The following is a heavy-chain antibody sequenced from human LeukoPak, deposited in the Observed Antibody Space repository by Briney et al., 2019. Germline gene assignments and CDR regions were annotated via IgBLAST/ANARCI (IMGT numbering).Heavy chain of an antibody. Sequence: GGSLRLSCAASGFTFSDYYMSWIRQAPGKGLEWVSYISSSGSTIYYADSVKGRFTISRDNAKNSLYLQMNSLRAEDTAVYYCARDHFYSSGWYNNWFDPWGQGTLVTVSS. CDR3: ARDHFYSSGWYNNWFDP. J-gene: IGHJ5*02. V-gene: IGHV3-11*04. D-gene: IGHD6-19*01. CDR2: ISSSGSTI. CDR1: GFTFSDYY.